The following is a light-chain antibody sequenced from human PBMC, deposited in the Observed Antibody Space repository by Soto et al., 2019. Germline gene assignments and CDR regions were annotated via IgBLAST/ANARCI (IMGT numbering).Light chain of an antibody. J-gene: IGLJ3*02. V-gene: IGLV1-47*02. CDR1: SSNIGSNY. Sequence: QTVVTQPPSASGTPGQRLVISCSGRSSNIGSNYVYWYQQLPGTAPKLLIYANDQRPSEVPDRFSGSKSGTSASLAISGLRSEDDAAYYCAAWDDSLGGSWVFGGGTKLTVL. CDR2: AND. CDR3: AAWDDSLGGSWV.